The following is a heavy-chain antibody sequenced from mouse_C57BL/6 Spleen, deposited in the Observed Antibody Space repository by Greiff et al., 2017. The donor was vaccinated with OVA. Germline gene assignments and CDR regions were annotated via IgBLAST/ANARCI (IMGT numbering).Heavy chain of an antibody. V-gene: IGHV1-64*01. CDR3: ARPQLGRRYFDY. CDR2: IHPNSGST. J-gene: IGHJ2*01. Sequence: VQLQQSGAELVKPGASVKLSCKASGYTFTSYWMHWVKQRPGQGLEWIGMIHPNSGSTNYNEKFKSKATLTVDKSSSTAYMQLSSLTSEDSAVYYCARPQLGRRYFDYWGQGTTLTVSS. D-gene: IGHD4-1*02. CDR1: GYTFTSYW.